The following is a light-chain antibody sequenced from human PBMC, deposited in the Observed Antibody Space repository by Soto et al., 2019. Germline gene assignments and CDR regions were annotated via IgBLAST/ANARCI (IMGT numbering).Light chain of an antibody. Sequence: RMTQSPSSLSASVGDRVTITCQASQDISNYLNWYQQKPGKAPKLLIYDASNLETGVPSRFSGSGSGTDLTFTISSLQPEDIATYYCQQNDNLPPTFGQGTKLEIK. CDR2: DAS. CDR3: QQNDNLPPT. CDR1: QDISNY. J-gene: IGKJ2*01. V-gene: IGKV1-33*01.